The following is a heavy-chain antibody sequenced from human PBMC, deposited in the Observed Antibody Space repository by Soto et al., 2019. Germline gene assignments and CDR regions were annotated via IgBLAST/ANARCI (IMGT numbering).Heavy chain of an antibody. J-gene: IGHJ4*02. Sequence: ASVKVSCKVPGFTFTNYGISWVRQAPGQGLERMGWISAYKGNTNYAQKFQGRATMTTDTSTSTAYLELRSLISQDMALYFCASRSGQLPFLLHYRGQGPQVTASS. CDR1: GFTFTNYG. CDR3: ASRSGQLPFLLHY. CDR2: ISAYKGNT. V-gene: IGHV1-18*03. D-gene: IGHD6-6*01.